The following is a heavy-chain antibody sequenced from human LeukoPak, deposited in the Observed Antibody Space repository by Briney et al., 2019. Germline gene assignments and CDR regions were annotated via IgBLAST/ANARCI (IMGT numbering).Heavy chain of an antibody. V-gene: IGHV4-59*01. CDR1: GGSINDYY. CDR3: ARTDVQVWL. CDR2: IYFSGST. J-gene: IGHJ4*02. Sequence: SEPLSLTCTVSGGSINDYYGSRIRQPPGKGLEWIGYIYFSGSTNYNPSLKSRVTMSIDTSKRYFSLRLTSVAASDTAIYYCARTDVQVWLWGQGTLVTVSS. D-gene: IGHD5-12*01.